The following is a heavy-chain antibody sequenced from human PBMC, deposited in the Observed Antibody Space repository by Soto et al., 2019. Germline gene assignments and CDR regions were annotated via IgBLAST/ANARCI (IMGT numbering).Heavy chain of an antibody. D-gene: IGHD1-26*01. CDR3: ASRSGNFES. J-gene: IGHJ4*02. CDR1: GFTFSTYS. CDR2: ISSSSSPV. V-gene: IGHV3-48*01. Sequence: EVQLVESGGGLVQPGGSLRLSCVASGFTFSTYSMNWVRQAPGKGLEWVSYISSSSSPVYYADSVKGRFTISRDNAKKSLYLLMNNLRAQGTAVYYCASRSGNFESLGQGTLVTVSS.